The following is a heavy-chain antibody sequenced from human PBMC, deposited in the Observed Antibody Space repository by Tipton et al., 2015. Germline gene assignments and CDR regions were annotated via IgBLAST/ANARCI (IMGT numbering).Heavy chain of an antibody. D-gene: IGHD3-3*01. CDR3: ARDNGVGGYHFWSGYYYYGMDV. Sequence: SLRLSCAASGFPFDGYTMHWVRQAPGKGLEWVSLITWDGIITYHADSMKGRFTISRDNSKNSLYLQMNSLRTEDTALYYCARDNGVGGYHFWSGYYYYGMDVWGQGTTVTVSS. CDR1: GFPFDGYT. CDR2: ITWDGIIT. J-gene: IGHJ6*02. V-gene: IGHV3-43*01.